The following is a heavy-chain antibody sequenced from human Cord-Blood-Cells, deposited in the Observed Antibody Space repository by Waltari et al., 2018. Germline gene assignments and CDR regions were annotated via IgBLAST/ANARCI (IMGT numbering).Heavy chain of an antibody. V-gene: IGHV4-31*03. CDR1: GGSISSGGYY. CDR3: ARVGGGFGRLRYYFDY. J-gene: IGHJ4*02. CDR2: IYYSGST. D-gene: IGHD5-12*01. Sequence: QVQLQESGPGLVKPSQTLSLTCTVSGGSISSGGYYWSWIRQHPGKGLEWIGYIYYSGSTYYNPSLKSRVTISVDTSKNQFSLKLSSVTAADTAGYYCARVGGGFGRLRYYFDYWGQGTLVTVSS.